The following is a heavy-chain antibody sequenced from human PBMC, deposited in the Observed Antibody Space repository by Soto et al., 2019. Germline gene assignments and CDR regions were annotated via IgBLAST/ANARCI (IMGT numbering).Heavy chain of an antibody. V-gene: IGHV3-30*18. CDR1: GFTFSSYG. D-gene: IGHD3-9*01. Sequence: HGGSLGLSCAASGFTFSSYGMHWVRQAPGKGLEWVAVISYDGSNKYYADSVKGRFTISRDNSKNTLYLQMNSLRAEDTAVYYCAKALGTGPGGYYFDYWGQGTLVTVSS. J-gene: IGHJ4*02. CDR3: AKALGTGPGGYYFDY. CDR2: ISYDGSNK.